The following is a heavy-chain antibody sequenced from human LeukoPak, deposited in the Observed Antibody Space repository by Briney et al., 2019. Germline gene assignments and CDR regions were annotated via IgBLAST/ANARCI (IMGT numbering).Heavy chain of an antibody. D-gene: IGHD2-2*01. V-gene: IGHV3-7*01. J-gene: IGHJ6*04. CDR2: IKEDGSVQ. Sequence: GGSLRLSCTAAGFPFSVYWISWVRQAPGKGLEWVANIKEDGSVQDYVDSVKGRFTISRDNAKNSVYLQMNSLRVDDTAVYYCVGQLLRAVWGKGTTVTVSS. CDR1: GFPFSVYW. CDR3: VGQLLRAV.